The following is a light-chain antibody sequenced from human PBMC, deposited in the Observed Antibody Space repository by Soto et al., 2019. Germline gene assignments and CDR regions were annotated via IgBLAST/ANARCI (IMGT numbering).Light chain of an antibody. Sequence: EIVLTQSPSTLSLSPGERATLYCGASPSVSTNYLASYQQKPGLAPRLLIYDAYSWATGISDRCSGSGSGTDFILTISRLEPEDFTVYYCQQYGSSPSFGGGTKVEIK. J-gene: IGKJ4*01. CDR2: DAY. CDR1: PSVSTNY. V-gene: IGKV3D-20*01. CDR3: QQYGSSPS.